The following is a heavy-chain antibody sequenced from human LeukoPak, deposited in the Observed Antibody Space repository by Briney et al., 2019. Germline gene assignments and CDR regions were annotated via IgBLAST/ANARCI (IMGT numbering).Heavy chain of an antibody. CDR3: ARYCGASSCYAGFDH. Sequence: GGSLRLSCEASGFPFSSSVMTWVRQAPEKGLEGVSANGGSGSSTYYADSVKGRFTISRDNAKSTLYLQMNSLRAEDTAVYYCARYCGASSCYAGFDHWGQGSLVTVSS. V-gene: IGHV3-23*01. CDR1: GFPFSSSV. CDR2: NGGSGSST. D-gene: IGHD2-2*01. J-gene: IGHJ4*02.